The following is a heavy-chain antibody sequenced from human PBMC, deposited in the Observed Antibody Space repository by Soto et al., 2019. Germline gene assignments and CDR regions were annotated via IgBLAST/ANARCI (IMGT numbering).Heavy chain of an antibody. D-gene: IGHD1-1*01. CDR3: AKGATGTWLDYYFDY. CDR2: ISGSGGTT. J-gene: IGHJ4*02. V-gene: IGHV3-23*01. CDR1: GLTIAPYA. Sequence: VQVLESGGGLVQSGGSLRLSCEVSGLTIAPYAMSWVRQAPGKGLEWVSAISGSGGTTYYADSVKGRFTISRDNSKNTLLLQMNSLRVEDTAVYFCAKGATGTWLDYYFDYWGQGTLVTVSS.